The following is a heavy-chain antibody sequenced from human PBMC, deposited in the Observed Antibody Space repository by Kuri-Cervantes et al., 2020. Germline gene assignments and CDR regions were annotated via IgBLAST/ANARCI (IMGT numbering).Heavy chain of an antibody. V-gene: IGHV3-30-3*01. CDR2: ISYDGSNK. J-gene: IGHJ4*02. D-gene: IGHD3-9*01. Sequence: GESLKISCAASGSTFSSYAMHWARQAPGKGLEWVAVISYDGSNKYYADSVKGRFTISRDNSKNTLYLQMNSLGAEDTAVYYCARGRTWYYDILTGYLFDYWGQGTLVTVSS. CDR1: GSTFSSYA. CDR3: ARGRTWYYDILTGYLFDY.